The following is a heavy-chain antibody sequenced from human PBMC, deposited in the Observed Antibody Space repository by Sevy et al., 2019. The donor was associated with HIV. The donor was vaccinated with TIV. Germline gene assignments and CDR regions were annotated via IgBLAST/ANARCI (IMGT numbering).Heavy chain of an antibody. Sequence: GGSLRLSCAASGFTFGTYAMSWVRQAPGKGLEWVSTISGSGGRTYYADSVKGRFTISRDNSKNTLYLQMNSLRAEDTAVYYCAKDLTTTVTTCLDPWGQGTLVTVSS. D-gene: IGHD4-17*01. CDR2: ISGSGGRT. CDR1: GFTFGTYA. V-gene: IGHV3-23*01. CDR3: AKDLTTTVTTCLDP. J-gene: IGHJ5*02.